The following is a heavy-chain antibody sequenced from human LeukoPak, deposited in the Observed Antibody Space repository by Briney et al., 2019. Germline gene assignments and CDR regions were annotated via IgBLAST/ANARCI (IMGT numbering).Heavy chain of an antibody. CDR3: AKGMSTLGYYYMDV. V-gene: IGHV3-33*06. CDR1: GFTFSSYG. Sequence: PGRSLRLSCAASGFTFSSYGMHWVRQAPGKGLEWVAVIWYDGSNKYYADSVKGRFTISRDNSKNTLYLQMNSLRAEDTAVYYCAKGMSTLGYYYMDVWGQGTTVTVSS. J-gene: IGHJ6*03. D-gene: IGHD3-10*01. CDR2: IWYDGSNK.